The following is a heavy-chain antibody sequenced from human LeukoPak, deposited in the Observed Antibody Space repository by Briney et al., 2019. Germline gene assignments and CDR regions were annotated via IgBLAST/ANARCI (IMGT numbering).Heavy chain of an antibody. CDR3: AKESLPHRGYYFDS. V-gene: IGHV3-23*01. CDR2: ISVDGGAR. Sequence: GGSLRLSCAASGFTFSAYAMSWVRQAPGKGLEWVSAISVDGGARLYADSVKGRFTISRDNSENTVSLQVNSLRAGDTAVYFCAKESLPHRGYYFDSWGRGTLITVSS. D-gene: IGHD3-22*01. CDR1: GFTFSAYA. J-gene: IGHJ4*02.